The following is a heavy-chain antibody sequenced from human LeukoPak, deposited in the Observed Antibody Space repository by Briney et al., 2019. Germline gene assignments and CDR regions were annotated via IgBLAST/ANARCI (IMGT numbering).Heavy chain of an antibody. J-gene: IGHJ5*02. CDR1: GGSFSGYY. CDR3: ARGQHWGWWFDP. V-gene: IGHV4-34*01. D-gene: IGHD7-27*01. CDR2: INHSGST. Sequence: SETLSLTCAVYGGSFSGYYWSWLRQPPGRGLEWIGEINHSGSTNYNPSLKRRVTISVDTSKNQFSLKLSSVTAADTAVYYCARGQHWGWWFDPWGQGTLVTVSS.